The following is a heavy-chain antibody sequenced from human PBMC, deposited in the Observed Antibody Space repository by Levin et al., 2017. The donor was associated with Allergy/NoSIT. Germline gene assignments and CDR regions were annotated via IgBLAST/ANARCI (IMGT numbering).Heavy chain of an antibody. D-gene: IGHD3-9*01. CDR1: GFTFSGSA. J-gene: IGHJ6*03. V-gene: IGHV3-73*01. Sequence: AGGSLRLSCAASGFTFSGSAMHWVRQASGKGLEWVGRIRSKANSYATAYDVSVKGRFIVSRDDSKNTAYLQMNSLKTEDTAVYYCTRQFDDILTGHYNYYYYYMDGWGKGTTVTVSS. CDR3: TRQFDDILTGHYNYYYYYMDG. CDR2: IRSKANSYAT.